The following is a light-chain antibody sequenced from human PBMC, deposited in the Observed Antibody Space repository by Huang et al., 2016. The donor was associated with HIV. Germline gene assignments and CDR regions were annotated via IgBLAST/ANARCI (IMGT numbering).Light chain of an antibody. J-gene: IGKJ2*01. V-gene: IGKV1-9*01. CDR1: QDISSF. CDR3: QQLKSYPYT. CDR2: AAS. Sequence: IQLTQSPSSLSASVGDMVTITCRASQDISSFLAWYQQRPGQAPKLLIYAASTLQSGVPSRFSGSGSGPDFTLTISSLQPEDFAIYYCQQLKSYPYTFGQGTKLEIK.